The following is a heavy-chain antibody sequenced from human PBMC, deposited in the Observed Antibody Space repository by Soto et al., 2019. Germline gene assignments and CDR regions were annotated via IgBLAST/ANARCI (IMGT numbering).Heavy chain of an antibody. CDR2: ISSSSSTI. CDR3: ARADDSSGYTRGKYYYYAMDV. V-gene: IGHV3-48*04. Sequence: PGGSLRLSCAASGFAFSSYSMNWVRQAPGKGLEWVSYISSSSSTIYYADSVQGRFTISRDNAKNSLSLQMNSLRAEDTAVYYCARADDSSGYTRGKYYYYAMDVWGQGTTVTVSS. J-gene: IGHJ6*02. D-gene: IGHD3-22*01. CDR1: GFAFSSYS.